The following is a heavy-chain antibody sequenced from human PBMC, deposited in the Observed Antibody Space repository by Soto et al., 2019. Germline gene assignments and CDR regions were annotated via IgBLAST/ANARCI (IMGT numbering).Heavy chain of an antibody. D-gene: IGHD3-10*01. CDR2: IDPSDFYT. CDR3: ATDRITMVRGVIRGGMDV. Sequence: GESLKISCKGSGYSFTSYWISWVRQMPGKGLDWIGMIDPSDFYTNYSPSFQGHVTISADNSISISYLQWSSLKASDTAMYYCATDRITMVRGVIRGGMDVWGQGTTVTVSS. V-gene: IGHV5-10-1*01. CDR1: GYSFTSYW. J-gene: IGHJ6*02.